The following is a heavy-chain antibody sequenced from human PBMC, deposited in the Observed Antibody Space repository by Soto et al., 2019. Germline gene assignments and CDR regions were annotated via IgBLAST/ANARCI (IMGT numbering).Heavy chain of an antibody. J-gene: IGHJ4*02. CDR2: ISSGSSYI. CDR3: ARGYSSGWYPLDY. Sequence: XVSPSLSCSASGFTFSDYSMNWVRQAPGKGLEWVSSISSGSSYIYYADSVKGRFTLSRDNAKNSLYLQMNSLRAEDTAVYYCARGYSSGWYPLDYWGQGTLVTVSS. D-gene: IGHD6-19*01. V-gene: IGHV3-21*01. CDR1: GFTFSDYS.